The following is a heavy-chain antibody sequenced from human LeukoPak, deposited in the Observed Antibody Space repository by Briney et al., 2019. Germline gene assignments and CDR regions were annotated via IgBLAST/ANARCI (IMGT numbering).Heavy chain of an antibody. CDR2: MNPNSGNT. D-gene: IGHD6-13*01. Sequence: GTSVKVSCKASVYTFTSYDINWVRQATGQGLEWMGWMNPNSGNTGYAQKFQGRVTMTRNTSISRAYMELSSLRSEDTAVYYCARGSRGTAAGTFDYWGQGTLVTVSS. CDR1: VYTFTSYD. CDR3: ARGSRGTAAGTFDY. J-gene: IGHJ4*02. V-gene: IGHV1-8*01.